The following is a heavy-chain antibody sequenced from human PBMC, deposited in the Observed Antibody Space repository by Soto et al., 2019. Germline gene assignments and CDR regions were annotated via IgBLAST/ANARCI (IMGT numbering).Heavy chain of an antibody. J-gene: IGHJ4*02. Sequence: SETLSLTCTVSSGSISSGGYYWSWIRQHPGKGLEWIGYIYYSGSTYYNPSLKSRVTISVDTSKNQFSLKLSSVTAADTAVYYCAIQAGSGSYSSIHYWGQAPLVTVFS. D-gene: IGHD3-10*01. CDR2: IYYSGST. V-gene: IGHV4-31*03. CDR1: SGSISSGGYY. CDR3: AIQAGSGSYSSIHY.